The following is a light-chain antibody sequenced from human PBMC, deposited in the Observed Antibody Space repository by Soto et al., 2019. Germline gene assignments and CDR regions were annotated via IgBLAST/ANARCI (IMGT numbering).Light chain of an antibody. CDR3: AAWDESLNGCV. CDR1: SSNIGTYS. V-gene: IGLV1-44*01. CDR2: SDN. Sequence: QSVLTQPPSASGTPGQRVTISCSGSSSNIGTYSVSWYQQFPGTAPRLLIYSDNQRPSGVPDRFSASKSGASASLAISGLQSEDEADFYCAAWDESLNGCVFGTRTKVTV. J-gene: IGLJ1*01.